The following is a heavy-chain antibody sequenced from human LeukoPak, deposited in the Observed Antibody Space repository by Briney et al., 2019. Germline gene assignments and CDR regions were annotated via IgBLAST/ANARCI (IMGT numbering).Heavy chain of an antibody. Sequence: GWSLRLSCAASGFTFSSYAMHWVRQAPGKGLEWVAVISYDGSNKYYADSVKGRFTISRDNSKNTLYLQMNSLRAEDTAVYYCARDFSDQVIALGYYFDYWGQGTLVTVSS. V-gene: IGHV3-30*01. CDR3: ARDFSDQVIALGYYFDY. J-gene: IGHJ4*02. CDR2: ISYDGSNK. CDR1: GFTFSSYA. D-gene: IGHD6-19*01.